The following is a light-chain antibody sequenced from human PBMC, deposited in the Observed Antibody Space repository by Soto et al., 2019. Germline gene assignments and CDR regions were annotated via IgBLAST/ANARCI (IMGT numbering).Light chain of an antibody. Sequence: QSVLTQLPSASGTPGQRVTISCSGSSSNSGSNSVNWYQQLPGTAPKLLIYRNNQRPSGVPDRFSVSKSGTSASLAISGLQSEDEADYYCATWDDSLNGVVFGGGTKLTVL. CDR1: SSNSGSNS. J-gene: IGLJ2*01. V-gene: IGLV1-44*01. CDR2: RNN. CDR3: ATWDDSLNGVV.